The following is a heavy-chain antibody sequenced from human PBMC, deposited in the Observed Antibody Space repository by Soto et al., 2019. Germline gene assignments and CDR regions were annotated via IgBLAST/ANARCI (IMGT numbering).Heavy chain of an antibody. J-gene: IGHJ4*02. V-gene: IGHV3-72*01. D-gene: IGHD6-25*01. CDR2: IRDKANRYTT. CDR1: GFTFSDYY. CDR3: GRRRQRLVDY. Sequence: DVLLVESGGGLVQPGGSLRLSCVASGFTFSDYYMDWIRQAPGKGLEWVGRIRDKANRYTTEYAASVKGRFTISRDDSNNSLYLEMNSLKTEETAIYYCGRRRQRLVDYGGQGTLVTVS.